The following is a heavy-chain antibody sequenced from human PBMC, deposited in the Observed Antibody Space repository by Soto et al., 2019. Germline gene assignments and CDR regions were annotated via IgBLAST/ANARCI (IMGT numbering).Heavy chain of an antibody. CDR1: GGSITSGGYP. J-gene: IGHJ4*02. Sequence: QLQLQESGSGLVKPSQTLSLTCVVSGGSITSGGYPWSWIRQPPGKGLEWIGYISHSGTTSYNPSLKSRVTMSFDRSKNQFSLRLSSVTAADTAVYYCARENVDTLMGIDYWGQGTLVTVSS. V-gene: IGHV4-30-2*01. D-gene: IGHD5-18*01. CDR2: ISHSGTT. CDR3: ARENVDTLMGIDY.